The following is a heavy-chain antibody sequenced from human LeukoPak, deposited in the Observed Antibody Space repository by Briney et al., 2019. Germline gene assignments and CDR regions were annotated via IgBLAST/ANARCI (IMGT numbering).Heavy chain of an antibody. V-gene: IGHV4-39*07. CDR2: IYYSGST. Sequence: LSETLSLTCTVSGGSISSSSYYWGWIRQPPGKGLEWIGSIYYSGSTYYNPSLKSRVTISVDTSKNQFSLKLSSVTAADTAVYYCARDSANWDLSDAFDIWGQGTMVTVSS. CDR3: ARDSANWDLSDAFDI. CDR1: GGSISSSSYY. J-gene: IGHJ3*02. D-gene: IGHD7-27*01.